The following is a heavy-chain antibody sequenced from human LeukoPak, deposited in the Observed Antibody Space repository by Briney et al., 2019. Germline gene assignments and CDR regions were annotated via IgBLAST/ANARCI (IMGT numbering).Heavy chain of an antibody. D-gene: IGHD6-13*01. CDR3: AKTRPLDSSSWSHGDY. J-gene: IGHJ4*02. CDR1: GFTFSSYA. V-gene: IGHV3-23*01. CDR2: ISGSGDST. Sequence: GGSLRLSCAASGFTFSSYAMSWVRQAPGKGLEWVSAISGSGDSTYYGDSVKGRFTISRDNSKNTLYLQMNSLRAEDTAVYHCAKTRPLDSSSWSHGDYWGQGTLVTVSS.